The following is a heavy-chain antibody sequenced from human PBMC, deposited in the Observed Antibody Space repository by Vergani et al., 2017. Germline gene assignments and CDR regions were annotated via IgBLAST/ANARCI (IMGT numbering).Heavy chain of an antibody. Sequence: QVQLVQSGAEVKKPGASVKVSCKASGYTFTSYDINWVRQATGQGLEWMGWTYYRSKWYNDYAVSVKSRITINPDTSKNQFSLQLNSVTPEDTAVYYCARGRRFLEWLDGDYYYMDVWGKGTTVTVSS. J-gene: IGHJ6*03. V-gene: IGHV1-8*01. CDR3: ARGRRFLEWLDGDYYYMDV. CDR2: TYYRSKWYN. D-gene: IGHD3-3*01. CDR1: GYTFTSYD.